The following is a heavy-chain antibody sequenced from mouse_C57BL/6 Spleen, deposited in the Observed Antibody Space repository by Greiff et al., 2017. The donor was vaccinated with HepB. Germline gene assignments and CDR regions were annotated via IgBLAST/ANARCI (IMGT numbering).Heavy chain of an antibody. CDR1: GYTFTSYW. J-gene: IGHJ4*01. D-gene: IGHD2-1*01. V-gene: IGHV1-55*01. CDR2: IYPGSGST. Sequence: QVQLQQPGAELVKPGASVKMSCKASGYTFTSYWITWVKQRPGQGLEWIGDIYPGSGSTNYNEKFKSKATLTVDTSSSTAYMQLSSLTSEDSAVYYCARNHYGKGDYAMDYWGQGTSVTVSS. CDR3: ARNHYGKGDYAMDY.